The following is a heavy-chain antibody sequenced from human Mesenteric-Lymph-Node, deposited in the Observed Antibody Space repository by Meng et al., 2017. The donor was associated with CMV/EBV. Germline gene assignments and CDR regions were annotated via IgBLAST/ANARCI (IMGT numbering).Heavy chain of an antibody. CDR3: ARVRSGSLDY. CDR1: GFGFTYY. CDR2: VYSGGDTT. V-gene: IGHV3-53*01. Sequence: GGSLRLSCAASGFGFTYYMSWVRQPPGKGLEWISIVYSGGDTTYYADSVKGRFTISRDNSKNTLFLQMNSLRAEDTAIYYCARVRSGSLDYWGQGTLVTVSS. J-gene: IGHJ4*02. D-gene: IGHD1-26*01.